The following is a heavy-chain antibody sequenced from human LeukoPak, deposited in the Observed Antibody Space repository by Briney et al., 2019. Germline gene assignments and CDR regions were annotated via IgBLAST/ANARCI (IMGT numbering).Heavy chain of an antibody. Sequence: SETLSLTCTVSGGSISSSSYYWGWIRQPPGKGLEWIGRISTRGTTDYYPSLKGRVTISLDTSKNQFSLSLRSVTAADTALYYCARRPGGYYGFDYWGQGILVTVSS. CDR2: ISTRGTT. CDR3: ARRPGGYYGFDY. V-gene: IGHV4-39*07. CDR1: GGSISSSSYY. D-gene: IGHD3-3*01. J-gene: IGHJ4*02.